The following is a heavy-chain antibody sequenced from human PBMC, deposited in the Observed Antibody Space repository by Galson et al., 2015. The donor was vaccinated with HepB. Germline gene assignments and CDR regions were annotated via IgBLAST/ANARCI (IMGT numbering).Heavy chain of an antibody. J-gene: IGHJ1*01. D-gene: IGHD4-17*01. V-gene: IGHV1-69*04. CDR2: IIPSLGTA. CDR1: GGTFSSYA. Sequence: SVKVSCKASGGTFSSYAISWVRQAPGQGLEWMGRIIPSLGTANYAQKFQGRVTITADKSTSTAYMELSSLRSEDTAVYYCARPQPRGVTTQYFQHWGQGTLVTVSS. CDR3: ARPQPRGVTTQYFQH.